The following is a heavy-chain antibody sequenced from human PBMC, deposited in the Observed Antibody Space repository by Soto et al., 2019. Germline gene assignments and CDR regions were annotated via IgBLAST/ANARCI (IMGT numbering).Heavy chain of an antibody. CDR2: IFYSGTT. Sequence: QLQLQESGPGLVKPSETLSLTCTVSGGSISGSSYYWGWIRQPPGKGLEWIGTIFYSGTTYYNPSLKSRVTISVDTSKNQFSLRLTSVTAADTAVHYCASYGDYPDYWGQGTLVTVSS. CDR3: ASYGDYPDY. D-gene: IGHD4-17*01. CDR1: GGSISGSSYY. V-gene: IGHV4-39*01. J-gene: IGHJ4*02.